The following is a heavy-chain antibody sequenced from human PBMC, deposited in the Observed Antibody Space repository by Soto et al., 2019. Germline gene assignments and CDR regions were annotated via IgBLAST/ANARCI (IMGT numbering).Heavy chain of an antibody. J-gene: IGHJ5*02. CDR2: ISSLSGNT. Sequence: QVHLVQSETEVKEPGASVTVSCKTSHATFTGYTINWVRQAPGQGLEWLGWISSLSGNTYYARDLQGRLTMATNQSATTPYMELRSLRSDDTAVYFCARGTVTSGRWFGPWGKGTLVTVSS. D-gene: IGHD4-17*01. CDR3: ARGTVTSGRWFGP. V-gene: IGHV1-18*04. CDR1: HATFTGYT.